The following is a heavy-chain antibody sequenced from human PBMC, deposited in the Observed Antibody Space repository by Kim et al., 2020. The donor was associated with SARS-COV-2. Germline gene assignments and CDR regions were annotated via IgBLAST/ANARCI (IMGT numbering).Heavy chain of an antibody. D-gene: IGHD3-16*01. Sequence: YYADSVKGRLPISRDNAKNSLYLQMNSLRAEDTAVYYCARDYAGAAHFDYWGQGTLVTVSS. V-gene: IGHV3-21*01. J-gene: IGHJ4*02. CDR3: ARDYAGAAHFDY.